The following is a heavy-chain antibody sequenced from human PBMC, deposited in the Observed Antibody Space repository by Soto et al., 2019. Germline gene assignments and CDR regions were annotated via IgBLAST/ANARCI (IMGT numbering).Heavy chain of an antibody. CDR2: VSAYNGNT. J-gene: IGHJ3*02. CDR1: GYTFTTYG. Sequence: QVQLVQSGAEVKKPGASVKVSCKASGYTFTTYGISWVRQAPGQGLEWMGWVSAYNGNTNYAQKLQGRVTITTDASTSTAYMELRSLSSDDTAVYYCARERSEAAFDISGQGTMVTVSS. CDR3: ARERSEAAFDI. V-gene: IGHV1-18*01.